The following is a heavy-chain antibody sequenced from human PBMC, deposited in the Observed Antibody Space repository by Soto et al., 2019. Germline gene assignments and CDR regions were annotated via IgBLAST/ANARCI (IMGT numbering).Heavy chain of an antibody. D-gene: IGHD2-2*01. CDR1: GGSISGSF. CDR3: ARVRGNHLLGWFDP. Sequence: PSETLSLTCTVSGGSISGSFWSWIRQPPGKGLEWIGYIYYSGSTSYNPSLKSRVTISVDTSKNQFSLKLTSVTAADTAVYYCARVRGNHLLGWFDPWGQGTLVTVSS. CDR2: IYYSGST. J-gene: IGHJ5*02. V-gene: IGHV4-59*12.